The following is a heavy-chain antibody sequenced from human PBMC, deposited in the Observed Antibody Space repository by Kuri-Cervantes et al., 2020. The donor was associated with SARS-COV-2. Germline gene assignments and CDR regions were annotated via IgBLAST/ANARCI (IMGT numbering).Heavy chain of an antibody. CDR2: ISSSGSTI. J-gene: IGHJ4*02. D-gene: IGHD3-9*01. CDR1: GFTFGDYY. Sequence: GESLKISCAASGFTFGDYYMSWIRQAPGKGLEWVSYISSSGSTIYYADSVKGRFTISRDNAKNSLYLQMNSLRAEDTAVYYCARDVIGKYYDILTGYLVYWGQGTLVTVSS. V-gene: IGHV3-11*04. CDR3: ARDVIGKYYDILTGYLVY.